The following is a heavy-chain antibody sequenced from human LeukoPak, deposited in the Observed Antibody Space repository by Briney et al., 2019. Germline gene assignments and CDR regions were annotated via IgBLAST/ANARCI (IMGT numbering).Heavy chain of an antibody. CDR2: IDTSGGT. Sequence: GRSLRLSCAASGFPFSSYDMHWVRQATGKGLEWVSAIDTSGGTYYPDSVRGRFTMYRENGKDSFYLQMNSLTAGDTAVYYCAREGFCGGDCPVYLDLWDRATMATAS. CDR1: GFPFSSYD. V-gene: IGHV3-13*04. D-gene: IGHD2-21*02. J-gene: IGHJ2*01. CDR3: AREGFCGGDCPVYLDL.